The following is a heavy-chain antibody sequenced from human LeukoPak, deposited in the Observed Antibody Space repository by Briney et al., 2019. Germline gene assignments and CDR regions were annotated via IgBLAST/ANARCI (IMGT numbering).Heavy chain of an antibody. Sequence: GESLKISCKVSGYSFTSYCIGWVRQMPGKGLEWMGIIYPGDSGPTYSPSFQGQVTISVDKSINTAYLQWSSLQASDTAMYYCGMSGDRVPLQDDVFDVWGQGTMVTVSA. CDR3: GMSGDRVPLQDDVFDV. D-gene: IGHD1-26*01. J-gene: IGHJ3*01. CDR2: IYPGDSGP. V-gene: IGHV5-51*01. CDR1: GYSFTSYC.